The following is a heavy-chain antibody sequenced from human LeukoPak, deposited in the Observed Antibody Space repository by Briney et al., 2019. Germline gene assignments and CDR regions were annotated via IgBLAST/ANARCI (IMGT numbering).Heavy chain of an antibody. CDR2: ISHEGDS. CDR3: ARGRNFVSDFYFDV. Sequence: SQTLSLTCAVYGVSLRGYYWSWIRQSPERGLEWIGEISHEGDSIYNPSLKSRLTLSVDMSKNQFSLNLRSVTAADTAVYYCARGRNFVSDFYFDVWGKGTTVIVSS. CDR1: GVSLRGYY. J-gene: IGHJ6*03. V-gene: IGHV4-34*01. D-gene: IGHD1-7*01.